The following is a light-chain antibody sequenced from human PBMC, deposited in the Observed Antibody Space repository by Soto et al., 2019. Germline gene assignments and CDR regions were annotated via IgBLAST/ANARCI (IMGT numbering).Light chain of an antibody. CDR1: SSDVGGYNY. J-gene: IGLJ1*01. V-gene: IGLV2-14*01. CDR2: GVT. Sequence: QSALTQPASVSGSPGQSITISCTGTSSDVGGYNYVSWYQQHPGIAPKLLIGGVTNRPSGVSTRFSGSKSGNTASLTISGLQAEDEADYHCSSYTSASTRLYLFGTGTKLTVL. CDR3: SSYTSASTRLYL.